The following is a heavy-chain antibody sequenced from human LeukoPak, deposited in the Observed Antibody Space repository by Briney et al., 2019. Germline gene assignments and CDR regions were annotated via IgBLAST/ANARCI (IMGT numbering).Heavy chain of an antibody. Sequence: SETLSLTCTVSGGSISSYYWSWIRQPPGKGLEWIAYISDIGSINYNPSLKSRVTISLDTSKNQFSLKLSSVIAADTAVYYCAGHHPRNTVDFWGQGTLVTVSS. CDR2: ISDIGSI. D-gene: IGHD2-8*02. CDR3: AGHHPRNTVDF. CDR1: GGSISSYY. V-gene: IGHV4-59*08. J-gene: IGHJ4*02.